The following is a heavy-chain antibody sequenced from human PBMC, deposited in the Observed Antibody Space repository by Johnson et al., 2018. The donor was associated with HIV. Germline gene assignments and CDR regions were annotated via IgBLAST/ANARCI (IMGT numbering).Heavy chain of an antibody. CDR2: IWYDGSNK. Sequence: QVQLVESGGGVVQPGRSLRLSCAASGFTFSSYGMHWVRQAPGKGLEWVAVIWYDGSNKYYADSVKGRFTISRDNSKNTLYLQMNSLRAEETAVYYCAKGRNTYGADVFDIWGQGTMVSVSS. CDR1: GFTFSSYG. D-gene: IGHD4/OR15-4a*01. CDR3: AKGRNTYGADVFDI. V-gene: IGHV3-33*06. J-gene: IGHJ3*02.